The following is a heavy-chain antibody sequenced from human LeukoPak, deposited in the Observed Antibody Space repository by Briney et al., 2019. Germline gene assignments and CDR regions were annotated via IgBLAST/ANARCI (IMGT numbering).Heavy chain of an antibody. CDR3: AKRSYGSGSYTYYFDF. CDR1: GFTFSSFG. CDR2: ISYDGGNK. D-gene: IGHD3-10*01. Sequence: SGGSLRLSCAASGFTFSSFGMHWVRQAPGKGLEWVAVISYDGGNKFYADSVKGRFTISRDNSKSTLYLQMNSLRAEDTAVYYCAKRSYGSGSYTYYFDFWGQGTLVTVSS. V-gene: IGHV3-30*18. J-gene: IGHJ4*02.